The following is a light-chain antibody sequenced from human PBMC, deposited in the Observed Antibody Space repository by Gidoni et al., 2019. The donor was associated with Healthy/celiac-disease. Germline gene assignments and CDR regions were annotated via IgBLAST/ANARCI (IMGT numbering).Light chain of an antibody. J-gene: IGKJ4*01. Sequence: DIQLTQSPSFLSASVGDRVTITCWASQGISSYLAWYQQKPGKAPKLLIYAASTLQSGVPSRFSGSGSGTEFTLTISSLQPEDFATYYCQQLNSYRTFGGGTKVEIK. CDR1: QGISSY. V-gene: IGKV1-9*01. CDR3: QQLNSYRT. CDR2: AAS.